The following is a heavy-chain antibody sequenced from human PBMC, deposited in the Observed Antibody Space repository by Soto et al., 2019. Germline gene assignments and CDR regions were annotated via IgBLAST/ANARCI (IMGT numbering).Heavy chain of an antibody. V-gene: IGHV3-20*03. CDR3: AKDVISGDGFWLMDH. Sequence: EVQLVESGGGVVRPGGSLRLSFAASGFTFDDYGMSWVRQAPGKGLEWVSGINWNGGSTGYADSVKGRFTISRDNAKNSLYLQMNSLRAEDTAVYYCAKDVISGDGFWLMDHWGQGTLVTVSS. J-gene: IGHJ4*02. CDR1: GFTFDDYG. CDR2: INWNGGST. D-gene: IGHD2-21*02.